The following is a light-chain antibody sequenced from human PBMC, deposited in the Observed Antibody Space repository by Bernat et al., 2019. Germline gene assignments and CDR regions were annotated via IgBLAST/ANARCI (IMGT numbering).Light chain of an antibody. J-gene: IGKJ5*01. Sequence: EIVMTQSPATLSVSPGERVTLSCRASQSVSSNLACYQQKPGQAPRLLIYGASTRATGIPARFSGSGSGTEFTLTISSLQSEDFAVHYCQQYNKWPFTFGQGTRLEIK. CDR1: QSVSSN. CDR3: QQYNKWPFT. V-gene: IGKV3-15*01. CDR2: GAS.